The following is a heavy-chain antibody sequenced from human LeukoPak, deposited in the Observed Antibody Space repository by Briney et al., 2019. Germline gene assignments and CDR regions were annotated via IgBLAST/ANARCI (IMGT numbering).Heavy chain of an antibody. J-gene: IGHJ4*02. CDR2: ISYDGSNK. CDR1: GFTFSSYA. D-gene: IGHD5-12*01. CDR3: ARDQLAYSGYDTLFDY. Sequence: GGSLRLSCAASGFTFSSYAMHWVRQAPGKGLEWVAVISYDGSNKNHADSVKGRFTISRDNSKNTLYLQLNSLRPEDTAVYYCARDQLAYSGYDTLFDYWGQGTLVTVSS. V-gene: IGHV3-30-3*01.